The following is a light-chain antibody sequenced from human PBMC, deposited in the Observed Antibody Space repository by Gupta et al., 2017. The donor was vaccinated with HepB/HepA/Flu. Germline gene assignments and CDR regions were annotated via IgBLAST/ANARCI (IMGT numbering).Light chain of an antibody. Sequence: DIQMTQSPSSLSASVGDRVTITCRASQSISKYLNWYQQKPGKAPKLLIYAGSSLQGGVPSRFSGRSSGTDFILTISSLQPEDFATYYCQQSYGPPTFGGGTKVEIK. CDR2: AGS. J-gene: IGKJ4*01. CDR1: QSISKY. CDR3: QQSYGPPT. V-gene: IGKV1-39*01.